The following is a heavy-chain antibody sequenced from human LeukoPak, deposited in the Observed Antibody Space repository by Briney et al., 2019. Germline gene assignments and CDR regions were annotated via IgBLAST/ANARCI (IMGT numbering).Heavy chain of an antibody. J-gene: IGHJ3*02. Sequence: GGSLRLSCAASGFTFSSYGMHWVRQAPGKGLEWVAVISYDGSNKYYADSVKGRFTISRDNSKNTLYLQMNSLRAEDTAVYYCAKDLYCIVGVTRDTFDIWGQGTMVTVFS. D-gene: IGHD1-26*01. CDR3: AKDLYCIVGVTRDTFDI. V-gene: IGHV3-30*18. CDR2: ISYDGSNK. CDR1: GFTFSSYG.